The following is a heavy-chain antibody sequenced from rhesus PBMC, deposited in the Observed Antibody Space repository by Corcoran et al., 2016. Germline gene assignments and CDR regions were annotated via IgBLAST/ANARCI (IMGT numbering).Heavy chain of an antibody. D-gene: IGHD1-1-1*01. CDR2: ISRGGSN. V-gene: IGHV4S14*01. J-gene: IGHJ5-1*01. CDR3: ARDSWNYNGRFDV. CDR1: GGSLSGYS. Sequence: QVKLQQWGAGLVTPSETLSLTCAVYGGSLSGYSWSWIRQPQGKRLEWIGNISRGGSNYLNPSLKSRVTLSVDTSKNQVSLKLSSVTAADTAVYYCARDSWNYNGRFDVWGPGVLVTVSS.